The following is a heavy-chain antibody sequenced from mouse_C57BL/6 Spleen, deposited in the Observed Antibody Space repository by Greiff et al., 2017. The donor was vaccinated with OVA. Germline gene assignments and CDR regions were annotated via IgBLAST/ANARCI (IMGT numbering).Heavy chain of an antibody. CDR1: GYTFTSYW. Sequence: QVQLKQPGAELVRPGTSVKLSCKASGYTFTSYWMHWVKQRPGQGLEWIGVIDPSDSYTNYNQKFKGKATLTVDTSSSTAYMQLSSLASEESAVYYCARGDSNSWYFDVWGAGTTVTVSS. V-gene: IGHV1-59*01. CDR2: IDPSDSYT. CDR3: ARGDSNSWYFDV. J-gene: IGHJ1*01. D-gene: IGHD2-5*01.